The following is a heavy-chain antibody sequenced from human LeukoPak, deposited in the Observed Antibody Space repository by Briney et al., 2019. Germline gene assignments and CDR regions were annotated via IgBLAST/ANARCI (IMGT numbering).Heavy chain of an antibody. CDR3: ARNRGGSTSIAARPYY. D-gene: IGHD6-6*01. CDR2: IIPIFGTA. Sequence: SVKVSCKASGYTFTGYYMHWVRQAPGQGLEWMGGIIPIFGTANYAQKFQGRVTITADKSTSTAYMELSSLRSEDTAVYYCARNRGGSTSIAARPYYWGQGTLVTVSS. CDR1: GYTFTGYY. V-gene: IGHV1-69*06. J-gene: IGHJ4*02.